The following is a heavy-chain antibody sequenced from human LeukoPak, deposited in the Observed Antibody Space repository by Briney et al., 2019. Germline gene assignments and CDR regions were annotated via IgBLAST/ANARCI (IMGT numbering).Heavy chain of an antibody. V-gene: IGHV3-30-3*01. Sequence: GGSLRLSCGASGFTFSSFAMHWVRQAPGKGLEWLAVISYDGSNDYYAGSQKGRFTMSRDNSRNTLYLQIKSLRPDDTAVYYCARDAGGAFYWYFDLWGRGTQVTVSS. CDR1: GFTFSSFA. CDR2: ISYDGSND. D-gene: IGHD1-26*01. J-gene: IGHJ2*01. CDR3: ARDAGGAFYWYFDL.